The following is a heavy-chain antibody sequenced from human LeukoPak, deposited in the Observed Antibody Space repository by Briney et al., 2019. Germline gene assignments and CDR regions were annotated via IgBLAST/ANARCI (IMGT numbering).Heavy chain of an antibody. CDR1: GGFITAYY. V-gene: IGHV4-59*01. Sequence: SETLSLTCTVSGGFITAYYWSWIRQPPGKGLEWIGYVYYTGSTEYNPSLRSRVTISVDTSKNQFSLKLSSVTAADTAVYYCARGTYYYGSGYFDYWGQGTLVTVSS. D-gene: IGHD3-10*01. CDR2: VYYTGST. CDR3: ARGTYYYGSGYFDY. J-gene: IGHJ4*02.